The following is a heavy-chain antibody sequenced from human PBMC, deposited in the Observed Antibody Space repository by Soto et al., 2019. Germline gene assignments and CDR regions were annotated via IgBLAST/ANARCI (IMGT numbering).Heavy chain of an antibody. CDR1: GYTFATYD. J-gene: IGHJ5*01. V-gene: IGHV1-8*01. CDR2: MNPNSGNT. Sequence: QVQLVQSGAEVKTPGASVKVSCKASGYTFATYDINWVRQAPGQGLEWMGWMNPNSGNTGYAQKLQSRLTMTRGIGLSVPHVDLSSLINEVTDVYFCARSHGSNFNWLESWGKGTLVCVSP. D-gene: IGHD7-27*01. CDR3: ARSHGSNFNWLES.